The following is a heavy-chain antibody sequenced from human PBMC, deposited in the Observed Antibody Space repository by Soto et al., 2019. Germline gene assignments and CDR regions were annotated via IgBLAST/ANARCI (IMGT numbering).Heavy chain of an antibody. D-gene: IGHD2-21*01. Sequence: ASVKVSCKASGYTFTDYAIHWVRQAPGQSLQWMGWINTGTGDRKYSQKFQGRVTLTSDTSATTAYMELNNLRREDTAVYYCAKTSKLWREFDPWGQGTLVTVSS. V-gene: IGHV1-3*04. CDR2: INTGTGDR. CDR3: AKTSKLWREFDP. J-gene: IGHJ5*02. CDR1: GYTFTDYA.